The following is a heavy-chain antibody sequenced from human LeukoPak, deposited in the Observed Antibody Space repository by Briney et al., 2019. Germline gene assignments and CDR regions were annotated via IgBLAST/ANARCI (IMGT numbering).Heavy chain of an antibody. V-gene: IGHV5-51*01. D-gene: IGHD3-22*01. CDR1: GYSFTSYW. CDR2: IYPGDSDT. CDR3: ARSYGYYYDSSGYPY. Sequence: GESLKISCKGSGYSFTSYWIGWVRQMPGKGLEWMGTIYPGDSDTRYSPSFQGQVTISADKSISTAYLQWSSLKASDTAMYYCARSYGYYYDSSGYPYWGQGTLVTVSS. J-gene: IGHJ4*02.